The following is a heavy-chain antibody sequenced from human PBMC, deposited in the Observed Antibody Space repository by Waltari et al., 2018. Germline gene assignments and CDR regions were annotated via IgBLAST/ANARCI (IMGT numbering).Heavy chain of an antibody. D-gene: IGHD2-15*01. CDR2: INHSGTT. CDR3: ARGVLCSGGSCYSGEIDV. CDR1: GGSLSGRY. J-gene: IGHJ6*02. Sequence: QVQLQQWGAGLLKPSETLSLTCGVYGGSLSGRYWNWIRQPPGKGLEWIGEINHSGTTNYNPSLRSRLTISVDTSKKQFSVRLSTVTAADTAVYYCARGVLCSGGSCYSGEIDVWGQGTTVTVSS. V-gene: IGHV4-34*01.